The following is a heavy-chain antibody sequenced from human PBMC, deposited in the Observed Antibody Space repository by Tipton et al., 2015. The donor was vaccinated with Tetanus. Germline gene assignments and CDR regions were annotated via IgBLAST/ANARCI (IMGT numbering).Heavy chain of an antibody. Sequence: QLVQFGAEVKKPGASVKVSCKASGYTFTGYYMHWVRQAPGQGLEWMGWINPNSGGTNYAQKFQGRVTMTRDTSISTAYMELSRLRSDDTAVYYCAREAMAAAGTGDYWGQGTLVTVSS. D-gene: IGHD6-13*01. J-gene: IGHJ4*02. V-gene: IGHV1-2*02. CDR3: AREAMAAAGTGDY. CDR1: GYTFTGYY. CDR2: INPNSGGT.